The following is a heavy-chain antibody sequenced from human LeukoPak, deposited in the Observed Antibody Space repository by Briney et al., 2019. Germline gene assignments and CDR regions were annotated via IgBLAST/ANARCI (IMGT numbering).Heavy chain of an antibody. J-gene: IGHJ4*02. Sequence: ASVQVSCKASGYTFSGHYIHWVRQAPGQGLEWMGWINPNSGGTNYAQKFQGRVTMTRDTSISTAYMELRRLRSEDTAVYYCATPVLRVATIWKDYWGQGTLVTVSS. V-gene: IGHV1-2*02. CDR1: GYTFSGHY. D-gene: IGHD5-24*01. CDR2: INPNSGGT. CDR3: ATPVLRVATIWKDY.